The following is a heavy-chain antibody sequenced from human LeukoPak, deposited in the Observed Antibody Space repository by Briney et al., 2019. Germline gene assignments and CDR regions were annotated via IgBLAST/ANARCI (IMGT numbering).Heavy chain of an antibody. Sequence: SETLSLTCTVSGGSISSSSYYWGWIRQPPGKGLEWIGSIYYSGSTYYNPSLKSRVTISVDTSKNQFSLKLSSVTAADTAVYYCASNEMATITYYYYYYMDVWGKGTTVTVSS. J-gene: IGHJ6*03. CDR1: GGSISSSSYY. D-gene: IGHD5-24*01. CDR3: ASNEMATITYYYYYYMDV. V-gene: IGHV4-39*01. CDR2: IYYSGST.